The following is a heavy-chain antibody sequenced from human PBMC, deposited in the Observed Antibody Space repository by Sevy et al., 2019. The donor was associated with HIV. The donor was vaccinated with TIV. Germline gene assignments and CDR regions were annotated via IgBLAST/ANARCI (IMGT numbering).Heavy chain of an antibody. V-gene: IGHV3-23*01. D-gene: IGHD1-26*01. CDR3: AKSPIATSWYLDL. CDR1: GFTFSSYA. Sequence: GGSLRLSCAASGFTFSSYALSWVRQAPGKGLEWVSAIIASGGNTYYADSVKGRFAISRDNSKNTLYLQMNSLRAEDTAVYYCAKSPIATSWYLDLWGRGTLVTVSS. J-gene: IGHJ2*01. CDR2: IIASGGNT.